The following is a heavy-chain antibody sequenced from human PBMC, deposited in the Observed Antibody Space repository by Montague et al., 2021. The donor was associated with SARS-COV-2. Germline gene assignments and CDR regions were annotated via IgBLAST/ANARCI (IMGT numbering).Heavy chain of an antibody. D-gene: IGHD2-2*01. V-gene: IGHV6-1*01. J-gene: IGHJ4*02. CDR1: GDSVSSNIAT. Sequence: CAISGDSVSSNIATWNWIRQSPSRGLEWLGRTYYRSKWYNDYAESVKSRITIDPDTSKHQFSLHLNSVTPEDTAVYYCARIPVGSKYYFDFWGPGTLVTVSS. CDR2: TYYRSKWYN. CDR3: ARIPVGSKYYFDF.